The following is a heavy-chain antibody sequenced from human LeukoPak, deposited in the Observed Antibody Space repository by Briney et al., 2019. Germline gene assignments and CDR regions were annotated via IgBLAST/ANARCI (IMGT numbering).Heavy chain of an antibody. V-gene: IGHV3-30*03. J-gene: IGHJ4*02. Sequence: PGRSLRLSCAASGFTFSSYGMHWVRQAPGKGLEWVAVISYDGTNKYYADSVKGRFTISRDNSKNTLYLQMNSLRAEDTAVYYCARDLTVTTSYWGQGTLVTVSS. CDR3: ARDLTVTTSY. D-gene: IGHD4-17*01. CDR1: GFTFSSYG. CDR2: ISYDGTNK.